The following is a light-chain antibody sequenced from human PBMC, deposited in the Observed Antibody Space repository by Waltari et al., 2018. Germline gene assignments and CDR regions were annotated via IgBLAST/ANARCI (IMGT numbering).Light chain of an antibody. CDR1: QSVLYSSNNKNY. Sequence: DIVMTQSPDSLAVSLGERATINCKSSQSVLYSSNNKNYLAWYQQKPGQPPKLLIYWASTRESGVPDRFSGSGSGTDFTLTISSLQAEDAAVYYCQRYYSTPCTFGQGTKLEIK. V-gene: IGKV4-1*01. CDR2: WAS. CDR3: QRYYSTPCT. J-gene: IGKJ2*02.